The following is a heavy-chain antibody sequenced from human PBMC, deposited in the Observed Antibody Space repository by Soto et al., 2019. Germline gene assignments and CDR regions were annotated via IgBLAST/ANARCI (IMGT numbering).Heavy chain of an antibody. V-gene: IGHV3-21*01. J-gene: IGHJ4*02. CDR3: ARDTQVQLWFFDY. CDR1: GFTFSSYS. D-gene: IGHD5-18*01. Sequence: LRLSCAASGFTFSSYSMNWVRQAPGKGLEWVSSISSSSSYIYYADSVKGRFTIPRDNAKNSLYLQMNSLRAEDTAVYYCARDTQVQLWFFDYWGQGTLVTVSS. CDR2: ISSSSSYI.